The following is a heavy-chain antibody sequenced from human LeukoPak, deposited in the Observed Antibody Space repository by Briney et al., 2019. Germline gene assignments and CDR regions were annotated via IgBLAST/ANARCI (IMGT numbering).Heavy chain of an antibody. D-gene: IGHD6-13*01. CDR2: IFGSGNT. Sequence: SETLSLTYTVSGASFNSHYWSWIRQPPRKTLEWIGYIFGSGNTDYNPSLKNRVTRSLDTSRNQFSLKMNSVTAADTALYYCESRPAGSTWYGVFDYWSQGTLVTVSS. CDR3: ESRPAGSTWYGVFDY. J-gene: IGHJ4*02. CDR1: GASFNSHY. V-gene: IGHV4-59*11.